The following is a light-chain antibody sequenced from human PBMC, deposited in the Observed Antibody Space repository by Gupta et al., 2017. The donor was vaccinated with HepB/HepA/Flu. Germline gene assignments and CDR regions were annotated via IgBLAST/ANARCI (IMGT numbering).Light chain of an antibody. CDR3: QSYDSSLSVVV. V-gene: IGLV1-40*01. J-gene: IGLJ2*01. CDR2: GNS. CDR1: SSNIGAGYD. Sequence: QSALTQPPSVSGAPGQRVTISCTGSSSNIGAGYDVHWYQQLPGPAPKLLIYGNSNRPSGVPDRFSGSNSGTSASLAITGLQAEDEADYYCQSYDSSLSVVVFGGGTKLTVL.